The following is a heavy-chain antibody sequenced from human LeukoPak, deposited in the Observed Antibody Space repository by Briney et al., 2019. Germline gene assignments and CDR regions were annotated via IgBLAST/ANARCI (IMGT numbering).Heavy chain of an antibody. CDR3: ARDPPPEDSSGYLDY. CDR1: GGSISSGGYY. CDR2: IYYSGST. V-gene: IGHV4-31*03. D-gene: IGHD3-22*01. Sequence: SETLSLTCTVSGGSISSGGYYWSWIPQHPGKGLEWIGYIYYSGSTYYDPSLKSRVTISVDRSKTQFSLKLSSVTAADTAVYYCARDPPPEDSSGYLDYWGQGALVTVSS. J-gene: IGHJ4*02.